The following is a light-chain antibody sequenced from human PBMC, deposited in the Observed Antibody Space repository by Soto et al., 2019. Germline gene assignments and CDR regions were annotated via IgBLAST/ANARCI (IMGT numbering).Light chain of an antibody. V-gene: IGLV2-23*01. CDR1: TSDVGSYKL. Sequence: QSALTQFASVSGSPGQSITISCTGTTSDVGSYKLVSWYQQHPGKAPKLMVYEGSKRPSGVSNRFSGSKSGNMASLTISGLQAEDEADYYCCSYAGSSPSFGTGTKVTVL. CDR2: EGS. CDR3: CSYAGSSPS. J-gene: IGLJ1*01.